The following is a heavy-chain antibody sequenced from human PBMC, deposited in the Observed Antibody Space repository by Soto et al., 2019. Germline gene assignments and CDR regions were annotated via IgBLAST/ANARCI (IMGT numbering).Heavy chain of an antibody. CDR3: AREKRGYFDY. V-gene: IGHV1-2*04. Sequence: ASVKVSCKAAGYTFTGYYMHWVRQAPGQGLEWMGWINPNSGSTNYAQKFQGWVTMTRDTSISTAYMELSRLRSDDTAVYYCAREKRGYFDYWGQGTLVTVSS. J-gene: IGHJ4*02. D-gene: IGHD3-10*01. CDR1: GYTFTGYY. CDR2: INPNSGST.